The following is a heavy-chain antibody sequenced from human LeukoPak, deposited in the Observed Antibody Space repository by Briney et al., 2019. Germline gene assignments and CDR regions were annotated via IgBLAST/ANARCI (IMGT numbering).Heavy chain of an antibody. CDR3: ARGPQRGAAANYYGMDV. V-gene: IGHV3-74*01. J-gene: IGHJ6*02. Sequence: GGSLRLSCAASGFTLSNYWMHRVRQAPGKGLVWVSRINSDGSSTSHADSVKGRFTISRDNAKSTLYLQMNSLRSEDTAVYYCARGPQRGAAANYYGMDVWGQGTTVTVSS. CDR1: GFTLSNYW. CDR2: INSDGSST. D-gene: IGHD2-2*01.